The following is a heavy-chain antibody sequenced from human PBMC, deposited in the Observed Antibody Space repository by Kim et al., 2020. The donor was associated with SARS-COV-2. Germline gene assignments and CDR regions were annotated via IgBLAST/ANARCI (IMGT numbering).Heavy chain of an antibody. Sequence: GGSLRLSCAASGFTFSSYGMHWVRQAPGKGLEWVAVISDNGSSTYYADSVKGRFTISRDNSKNTLYLQMNSLRAEDTAVYYCAKESGSWSYYACTYYYYGIDVWGQGTTVTVSS. CDR3: AKESGSWSYYACTYYYYGIDV. D-gene: IGHD3-10*01. J-gene: IGHJ6*02. V-gene: IGHV3-30*18. CDR1: GFTFSSYG. CDR2: ISDNGSST.